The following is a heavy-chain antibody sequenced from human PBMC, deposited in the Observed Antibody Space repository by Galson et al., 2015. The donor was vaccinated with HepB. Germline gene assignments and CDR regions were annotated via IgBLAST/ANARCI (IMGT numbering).Heavy chain of an antibody. CDR3: AKDLSQWLAIRYLYYGMDV. V-gene: IGHV3-30*18. Sequence: SLRLSCAASGFTFITYGMHWVRQAPGKGLEWVAVISYDGSNKYYADSVQGRVIISRDNSKNTLYLQMNSLRAEDTAVYYCAKDLSQWLAIRYLYYGMDVWGQGTTVTVSS. J-gene: IGHJ6*02. D-gene: IGHD6-19*01. CDR2: ISYDGSNK. CDR1: GFTFITYG.